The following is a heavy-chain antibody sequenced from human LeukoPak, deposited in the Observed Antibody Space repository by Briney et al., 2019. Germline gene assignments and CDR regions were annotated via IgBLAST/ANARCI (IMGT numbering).Heavy chain of an antibody. D-gene: IGHD3-16*02. Sequence: SETLSLTCTVSGGSTSSNIYYWGWIRQPPGKGLEWIGNIYYSGSTYYNPSLESRVTISVDSSKTQFFLKLNSLTAADTAVYYCARRSDYVWGNFRYVAAFDSWGQGTLVTVSS. CDR2: IYYSGST. V-gene: IGHV4-39*01. CDR3: ARRSDYVWGNFRYVAAFDS. J-gene: IGHJ4*02. CDR1: GGSTSSNIYY.